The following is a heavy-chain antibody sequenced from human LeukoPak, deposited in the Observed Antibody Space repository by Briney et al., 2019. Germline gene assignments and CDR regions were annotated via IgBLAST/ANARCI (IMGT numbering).Heavy chain of an antibody. CDR3: TQKSAYDILTGYHRPFGY. CDR2: FDPEDGET. D-gene: IGHD3-9*01. Sequence: ASVKVSCKVSGYTLTELSMHWVRQAPGKVLEWIGSFDPEDGETIYAQKFQGRVTMTEDTSTDTAYMELSSLRSEDTAVFFFTQKSAYDILTGYHRPFGYWGQGTLVTVSS. CDR1: GYTLTELS. V-gene: IGHV1-24*01. J-gene: IGHJ4*02.